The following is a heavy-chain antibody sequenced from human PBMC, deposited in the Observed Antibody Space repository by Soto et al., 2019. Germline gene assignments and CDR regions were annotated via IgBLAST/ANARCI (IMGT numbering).Heavy chain of an antibody. J-gene: IGHJ4*02. CDR2: IIPIFGTA. Sequence: QVQLVQSGAEVKKPGSSVKVSCKASGGTFSSYAISWVRQAPGQGLEWMGGIIPIFGTANYAQKFQGRVTNTADESTSTAYMELSSLRSEDTAVYYCASKGGDGYNYPYYFDYWGQGTLVTVSS. V-gene: IGHV1-69*01. CDR1: GGTFSSYA. D-gene: IGHD5-12*01. CDR3: ASKGGDGYNYPYYFDY.